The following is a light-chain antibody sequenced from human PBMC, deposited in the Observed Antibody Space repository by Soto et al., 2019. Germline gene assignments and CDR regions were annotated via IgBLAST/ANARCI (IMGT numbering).Light chain of an antibody. J-gene: IGLJ2*01. CDR3: SSYAGSNNVV. Sequence: QSALTQPPSASGSPGQSVTISCTGTSSDVGGYNYVSWYQQHPGKAPKLMIYEVSKRPSGVPDRFSGSKSGNTASPTVSGLQAEDEADYYCSSYAGSNNVVFGGGTKVTVL. CDR2: EVS. CDR1: SSDVGGYNY. V-gene: IGLV2-8*01.